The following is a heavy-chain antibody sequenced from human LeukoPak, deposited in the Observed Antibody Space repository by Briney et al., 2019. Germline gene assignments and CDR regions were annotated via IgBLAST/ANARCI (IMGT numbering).Heavy chain of an antibody. CDR1: GFTFSTNS. Sequence: GGSLRLSCAASGFTFSTNSMNLVRQAPGKGLEWVSSISSSGSYIHYADSVKGRFTISRDNVRNSLYLQMNSLRAEDTAVYYCARDGGVYYDSSGYYPDAFDIWGQGTMVTVSS. CDR2: ISSSGSYI. D-gene: IGHD3-22*01. CDR3: ARDGGVYYDSSGYYPDAFDI. J-gene: IGHJ3*02. V-gene: IGHV3-21*04.